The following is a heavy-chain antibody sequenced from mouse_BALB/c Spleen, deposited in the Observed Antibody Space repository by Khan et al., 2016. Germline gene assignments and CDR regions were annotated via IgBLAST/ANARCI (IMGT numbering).Heavy chain of an antibody. J-gene: IGHJ1*01. D-gene: IGHD4-1*01. CDR2: VNPYNDGT. V-gene: IGHV1S136*01. Sequence: EVQLQESGPELVKPGASVKMSCKASGYTFTNYVMHWVKQKPGQGLEWIGYVNPYNDGTKYNEKFKVKATLTSDKSSITAYMDLSSLTSEASAVLYGGRGPLGFHDGYFDVWGAGTTVTVSS. CDR3: GRGPLGFHDGYFDV. CDR1: GYTFTNYV.